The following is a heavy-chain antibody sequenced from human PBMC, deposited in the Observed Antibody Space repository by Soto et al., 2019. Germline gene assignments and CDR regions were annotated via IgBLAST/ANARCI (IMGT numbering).Heavy chain of an antibody. D-gene: IGHD3-22*01. V-gene: IGHV1-69*12. CDR2: IIPIFGTA. J-gene: IGHJ5*02. Sequence: QVQLVQSGAEVKKPGSSVKVSCKASGGTFSSYAISWVRQAPGQGLEWMGEIIPIFGTANYAQKFQGRVTITADESTSTAYMKLSSLRSEDTAVYYCARDRGPSSGYYPYWFDTWGQGTLVTVSS. CDR1: GGTFSSYA. CDR3: ARDRGPSSGYYPYWFDT.